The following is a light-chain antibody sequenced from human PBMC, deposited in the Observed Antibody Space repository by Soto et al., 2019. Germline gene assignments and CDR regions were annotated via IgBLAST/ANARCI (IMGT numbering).Light chain of an antibody. J-gene: IGLJ3*02. Sequence: QSVLTQPPSASGSPGQSVTISCTGTSSDVGAYKYVSWYQQYPGKAPKLMIYEXTKRPSGVPDRFXGXXXXNTXXXTXSGLQAEDEADYYCTSYVGNDIWVFGGGTKLTVL. CDR3: TSYVGNDIWV. CDR1: SSDVGAYKY. V-gene: IGLV2-8*01. CDR2: EXT.